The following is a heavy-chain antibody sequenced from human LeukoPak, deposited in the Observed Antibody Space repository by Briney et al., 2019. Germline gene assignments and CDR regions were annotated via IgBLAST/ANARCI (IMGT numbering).Heavy chain of an antibody. J-gene: IGHJ3*02. V-gene: IGHV3-9*01. Sequence: GGSLRLSCAASGFTFDAYAMHWVRQAPGKGLEWVSGISWNSGSIDYADSVKGRFTISRDNAKNSLYLQMNSLRAGDTALYYCAKDRSGSDDAFDIWGQGTMVTVSS. CDR2: ISWNSGSI. D-gene: IGHD1-26*01. CDR3: AKDRSGSDDAFDI. CDR1: GFTFDAYA.